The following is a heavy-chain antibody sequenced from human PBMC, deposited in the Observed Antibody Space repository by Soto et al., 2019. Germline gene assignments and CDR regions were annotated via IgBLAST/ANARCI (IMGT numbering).Heavy chain of an antibody. V-gene: IGHV3-49*03. D-gene: IGHD3-3*01. J-gene: IGHJ6*02. CDR1: GFTFGDYA. Sequence: PGGSLRLSCTASGFTFGDYAMSWFRQAPGKGLEWVGFIRSKAYGGTTEYAASVKGRFTISRDDSKSIAYLQMNSLKTEDTAVYYCTRDTPVNDFWSGHPPGYYYYGMDVWGQGTTVTVSS. CDR3: TRDTPVNDFWSGHPPGYYYYGMDV. CDR2: IRSKAYGGTT.